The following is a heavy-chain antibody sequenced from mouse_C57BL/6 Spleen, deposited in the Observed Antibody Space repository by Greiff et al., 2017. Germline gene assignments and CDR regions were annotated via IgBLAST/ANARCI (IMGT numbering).Heavy chain of an antibody. J-gene: IGHJ3*01. CDR2: INPSSGYT. V-gene: IGHV1-4*01. CDR1: GYTFTSYT. D-gene: IGHD4-1*01. CDR3: ATGTPFAY. Sequence: VQLVESGAELARPGASVKMSCKASGYTFTSYTMHWVKQRPGQGLEWIGYINPSSGYTKYNQKFKDKATLTADKSSSTAYMQLSSLTSEDSAVYYCATGTPFAYWGQGTLVTVSA.